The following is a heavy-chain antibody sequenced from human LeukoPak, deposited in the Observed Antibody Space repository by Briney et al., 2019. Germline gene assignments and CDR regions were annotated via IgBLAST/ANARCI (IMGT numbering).Heavy chain of an antibody. CDR2: ISSSSSYT. Sequence: GGSLRLSCAASGFTFSDYYMSWIRQAPGKGLEWVSYISSSSSYTNYADSVKSRFTISRDNAKKSLYLQMNSLRAEDTAVYYCARGGVDHNWFDPWGQGTLVTVSS. J-gene: IGHJ5*02. CDR3: ARGGVDHNWFDP. V-gene: IGHV3-11*05. CDR1: GFTFSDYY.